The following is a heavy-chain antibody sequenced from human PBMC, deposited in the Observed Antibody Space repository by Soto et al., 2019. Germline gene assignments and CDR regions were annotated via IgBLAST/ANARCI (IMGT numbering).Heavy chain of an antibody. CDR2: IYYSGNT. J-gene: IGHJ6*02. Sequence: QVQLQESGPGLVKPSETLSLTCTVSGGSISSYYWSWIRQPPGTGLEWIGYIYYSGNTNYNPSLKSRVTISVDTSKNQCSLKLSSVTAADAAVYYCARDPSALYGRDVWGQGTTVTVSS. CDR3: ARDPSALYGRDV. V-gene: IGHV4-59*01. CDR1: GGSISSYY.